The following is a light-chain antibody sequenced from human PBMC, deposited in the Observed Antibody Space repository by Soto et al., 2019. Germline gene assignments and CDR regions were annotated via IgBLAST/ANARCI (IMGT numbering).Light chain of an antibody. CDR1: QTVGTY. V-gene: IGKV3-11*01. CDR2: DAS. J-gene: IGKJ5*01. CDR3: QKRNNWPRTT. Sequence: EIVLTQFPATLSLFPGETATLSCRASQTVGTYLAWYQQKPGQAPRLLISDASNRATGVPTRFSGSGSGTDFTLTISSLEPEDFACYFCQKRNNWPRTTFGQGTRLEIK.